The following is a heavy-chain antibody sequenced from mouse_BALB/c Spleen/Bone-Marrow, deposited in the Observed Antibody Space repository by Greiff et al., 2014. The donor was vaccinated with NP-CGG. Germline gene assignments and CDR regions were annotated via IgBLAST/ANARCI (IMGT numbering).Heavy chain of an antibody. CDR2: INPSSGYT. Sequence: VKLMESGAELARPGASVKMSCKASGYTFTSYTMHWVEQRPGQGLEWIGYINPSSGYTNYNQKFKDKATLTADKSSSTAYMQLSSLTSEDSAVYYCARAAYYRYDEGAWFAYWGQGTLVTVSA. D-gene: IGHD2-14*01. J-gene: IGHJ3*01. CDR1: GYTFTSYT. CDR3: ARAAYYRYDEGAWFAY. V-gene: IGHV1-4*01.